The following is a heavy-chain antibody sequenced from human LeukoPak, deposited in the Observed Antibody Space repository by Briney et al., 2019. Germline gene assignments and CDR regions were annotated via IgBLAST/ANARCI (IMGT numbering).Heavy chain of an antibody. J-gene: IGHJ4*02. CDR1: GFTFSSYA. CDR3: ARLTYGHGAY. Sequence: GGSLRLSCAASGFTFSSYAMSWVRQAPGKGLEWVSAISGSGGSTYYADSVKGRFTISRDNSKNSLYLQMNSLRAEDTAVYYCARLTYGHGAYWGQGTLVTVSS. V-gene: IGHV3-23*01. CDR2: ISGSGGST. D-gene: IGHD3-10*01.